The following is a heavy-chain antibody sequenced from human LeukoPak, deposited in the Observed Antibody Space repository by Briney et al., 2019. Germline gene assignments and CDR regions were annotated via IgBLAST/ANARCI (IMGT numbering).Heavy chain of an antibody. J-gene: IGHJ4*02. V-gene: IGHV3-53*01. CDR3: ARPDSSGYFNY. CDR1: GLAVSRNY. CDR2: LYDSGTT. D-gene: IGHD3-22*01. Sequence: GGSLRLSCAASGLAVSRNYMSWVRQAPGKGLEWVSVLYDSGTTYLADSVRGRFTISRDNSKNTLYLQMNSLRAEDTAVYYCARPDSSGYFNYWGQGTLVTVSS.